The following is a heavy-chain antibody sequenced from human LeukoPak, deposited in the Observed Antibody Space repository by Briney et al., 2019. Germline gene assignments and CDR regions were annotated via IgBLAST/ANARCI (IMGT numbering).Heavy chain of an antibody. V-gene: IGHV1-8*01. D-gene: IGHD2-15*01. Sequence: ASVKVSCKASGYTFTSYDFNWLRQATGQGPEWMGWMNPNSGATGYAQKFQGRVTMTRSASISTAYMELSSLRSEDTAVYYCARGPAASHRDWFDPWGQGTLVTVSS. CDR1: GYTFTSYD. CDR3: ARGPAASHRDWFDP. J-gene: IGHJ5*02. CDR2: MNPNSGAT.